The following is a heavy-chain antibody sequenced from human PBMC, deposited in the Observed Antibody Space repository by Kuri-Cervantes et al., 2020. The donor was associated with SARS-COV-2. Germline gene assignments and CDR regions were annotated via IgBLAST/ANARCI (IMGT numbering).Heavy chain of an antibody. D-gene: IGHD2-2*01. CDR2: ISSSSSYI. CDR1: GFTFSSYS. V-gene: IGHV3-21*01. CDR3: ASLGGTSWHDY. Sequence: GESLKISCAASGFTFSSYSMNWVRQAPGKRLEWVSSISSSSSYIYYADSVKGRFTISRDNAKNSLYLQMNSLRAEDTAVYYCASLGGTSWHDYWGQGTLVTVSS. J-gene: IGHJ4*02.